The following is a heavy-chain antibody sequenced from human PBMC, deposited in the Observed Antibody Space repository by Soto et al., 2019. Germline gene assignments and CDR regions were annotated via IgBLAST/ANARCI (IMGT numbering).Heavy chain of an antibody. Sequence: GASVKVSGKASGYTFTSYGISWVRQAPGQGLEWMGWISAYNGNTHYAQKLQGRVTMTTDTSTSTAYMELRSLRSDDTAVDYCARGGAAAGTGVNWYDPWGQGTLVTVSS. D-gene: IGHD6-13*01. CDR2: ISAYNGNT. CDR1: GYTFTSYG. CDR3: ARGGAAAGTGVNWYDP. V-gene: IGHV1-18*04. J-gene: IGHJ5*02.